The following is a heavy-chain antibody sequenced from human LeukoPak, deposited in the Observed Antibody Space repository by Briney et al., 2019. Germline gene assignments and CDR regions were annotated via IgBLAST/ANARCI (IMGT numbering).Heavy chain of an antibody. CDR3: ARDAGSWLGNWFDP. CDR1: GGSFSGYY. D-gene: IGHD6-19*01. J-gene: IGHJ5*02. CDR2: INHSGST. Sequence: PETLSLTCAVYGGSFSGYYWSWIRQPPGKGLEWIGEINHSGSTNYNPSLKSRVTISVDTSKNQFSLKLSSVTAADTAVYYCARDAGSWLGNWFDPWGQGTLVTVSS. V-gene: IGHV4-34*01.